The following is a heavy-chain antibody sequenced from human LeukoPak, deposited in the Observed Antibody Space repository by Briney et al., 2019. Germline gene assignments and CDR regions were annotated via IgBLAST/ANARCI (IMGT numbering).Heavy chain of an antibody. Sequence: SETLSLTCTVSGGSISSGSYYWSWIRQPAGKGLEWIGRIYTSGSTNYNPSLKSRVTISVDTSKNQFSLKLSSVTPEDTAVYYCARGGRGSGSFDYWGQGTLVTVSS. V-gene: IGHV4-61*02. J-gene: IGHJ4*02. D-gene: IGHD3-10*01. CDR2: IYTSGST. CDR3: ARGGRGSGSFDY. CDR1: GGSISSGSYY.